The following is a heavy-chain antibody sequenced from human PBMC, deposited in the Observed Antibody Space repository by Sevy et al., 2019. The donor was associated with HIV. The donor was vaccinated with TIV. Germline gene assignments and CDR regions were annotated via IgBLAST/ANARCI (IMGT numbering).Heavy chain of an antibody. CDR1: GGSISSYY. Sequence: SETLSLTCTVSGGSISSYYWSWIRQPPGKGLEWIGYIYYSGSTNYNPSLKTRVTISVDTSKNQFSLKLSSVTAADTAVSYCARETGYSSGWYRAYYFDYWGQGTLVTVSS. V-gene: IGHV4-59*01. D-gene: IGHD6-19*01. CDR2: IYYSGST. CDR3: ARETGYSSGWYRAYYFDY. J-gene: IGHJ4*02.